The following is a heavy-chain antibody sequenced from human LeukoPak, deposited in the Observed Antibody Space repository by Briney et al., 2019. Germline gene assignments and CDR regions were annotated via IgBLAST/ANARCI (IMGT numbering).Heavy chain of an antibody. Sequence: PGRSLRLSCVVSGFTFRTYAMHWVRQAPGKGLEWEAVVSYDGSNKYYADSVQGRFTISRDNSRNTLHLQMNSLRAEDTAVYYCARDSHYYDPGGYYSRGEYYHHGMDAWGQGTTVTASS. CDR3: ARDSHYYDPGGYYSRGEYYHHGMDA. CDR1: GFTFRTYA. V-gene: IGHV3-30-3*01. J-gene: IGHJ6*02. CDR2: VSYDGSNK. D-gene: IGHD3-22*01.